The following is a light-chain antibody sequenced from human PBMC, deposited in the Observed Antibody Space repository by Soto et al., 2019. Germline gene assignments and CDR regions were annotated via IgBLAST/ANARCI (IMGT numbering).Light chain of an antibody. Sequence: EIVMTQSPATLSASPGERVSLSCRASQSVNRDLAWYQQTPGQAPRLLIYGASTRATGVPDRFSGSGSGTEFTLTINSLQSEDFAVYHCHQYNKWPPRYTFGQGTKLEIK. V-gene: IGKV3-15*01. J-gene: IGKJ2*01. CDR2: GAS. CDR3: HQYNKWPPRYT. CDR1: QSVNRD.